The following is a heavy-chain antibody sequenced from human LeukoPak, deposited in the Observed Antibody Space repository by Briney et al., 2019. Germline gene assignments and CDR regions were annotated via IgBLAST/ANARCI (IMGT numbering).Heavy chain of an antibody. D-gene: IGHD3-22*01. CDR1: GGTFSSYA. V-gene: IGHV1-69*01. CDR3: ARDGSWYYYDSSGLRGAFDI. CDR2: IIPIFGTA. J-gene: IGHJ3*02. Sequence: GSSVKVSCKASGGTFSSYAISWVRQAPGQGLEWMGGIIPIFGTANYAQKFQGRVTITADESTSTAYMELSSLRSEDTAVYYCARDGSWYYYDSSGLRGAFDIWGQGTMVTVSS.